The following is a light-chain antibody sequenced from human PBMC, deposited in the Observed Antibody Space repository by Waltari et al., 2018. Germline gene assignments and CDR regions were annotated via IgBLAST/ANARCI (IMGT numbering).Light chain of an antibody. CDR1: ISDVGTYNL. CDR3: CTYVGRTTFHVT. V-gene: IGLV2-23*02. J-gene: IGLJ2*01. Sequence: QSALTQPASVSGSPGQSITISCTGTISDVGTYNLVSWYQQHPGKAPKLIIYEDNKRPSEVSDRLSGSKSGNTASLTISGLQAEDEADYYCCTYVGRTTFHVTFGGGTKLTVL. CDR2: EDN.